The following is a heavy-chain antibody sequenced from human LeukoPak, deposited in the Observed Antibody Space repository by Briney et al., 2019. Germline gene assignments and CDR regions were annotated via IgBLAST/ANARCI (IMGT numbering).Heavy chain of an antibody. V-gene: IGHV1-46*01. D-gene: IGHD6-13*01. CDR3: ARDAVLGSGYSSSWYTGGFDY. Sequence: GASVKVSCKASGYTFTSYYMHWLRQAPGQGLEWMGIINPSGGSTSYAQKFQGRVTMTRDTSTSTVYMELSSLRSEDTAVYYCARDAVLGSGYSSSWYTGGFDYWGQGTLVTVSS. J-gene: IGHJ4*02. CDR1: GYTFTSYY. CDR2: INPSGGST.